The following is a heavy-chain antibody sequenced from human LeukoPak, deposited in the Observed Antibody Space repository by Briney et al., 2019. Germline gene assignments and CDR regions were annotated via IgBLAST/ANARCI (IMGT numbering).Heavy chain of an antibody. CDR2: IYYSGGT. CDR3: ARGGGDVYNVFDY. Sequence: SQTLSLTCTVSGGSISSGGYYWSWIRQHPGKGLEWIGYIYYSGGTYYNPSLKSRLTISVDTSKNQFSLKLSSVSAADTAVYYCARGGGDVYNVFDYWGQGTLVTVSS. V-gene: IGHV4-31*03. J-gene: IGHJ4*02. CDR1: GGSISSGGYY. D-gene: IGHD5-24*01.